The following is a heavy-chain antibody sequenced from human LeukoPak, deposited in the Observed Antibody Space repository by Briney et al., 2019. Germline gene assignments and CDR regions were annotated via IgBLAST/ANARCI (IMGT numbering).Heavy chain of an antibody. CDR3: AREAFGPAFDI. D-gene: IGHD3/OR15-3a*01. CDR1: GFTFSSYW. V-gene: IGHV3-7*01. CDR2: IKKDGSEK. Sequence: GGSLRLSCAASGFTFSSYWMSWVRQAPGKGLEWVANIKKDGSEKYYVDSAKGRFTISRDNAKNSLYLQMNSLRAEDTAVYYCAREAFGPAFDIWGQGTIVTVSS. J-gene: IGHJ3*02.